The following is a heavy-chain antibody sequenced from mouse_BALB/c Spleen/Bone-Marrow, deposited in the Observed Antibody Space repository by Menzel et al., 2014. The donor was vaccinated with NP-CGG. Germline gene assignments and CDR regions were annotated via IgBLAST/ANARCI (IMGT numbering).Heavy chain of an antibody. V-gene: IGHV1-69*02. D-gene: IGHD2-3*01. Sequence: QVQLQQSGAELVRPGASVKLSCKASGYTFTSYWINWVNQRPGQGLEWIGNIYPSDSYTNYNQKFKDKATLTVDKSSSTAYMQLSSPTSEDSAVYYCTRGSYDPDYWGQGTTLTVSS. J-gene: IGHJ2*01. CDR1: GYTFTSYW. CDR2: IYPSDSYT. CDR3: TRGSYDPDY.